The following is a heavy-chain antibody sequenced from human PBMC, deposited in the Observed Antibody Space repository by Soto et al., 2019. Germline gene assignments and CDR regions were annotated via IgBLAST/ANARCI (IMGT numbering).Heavy chain of an antibody. D-gene: IGHD3-10*01. CDR1: GFIFSSHG. CDR3: ARDLSHGSASD. J-gene: IGHJ4*02. Sequence: QVQLVESGGGVVQPGGSLRLSCVASGFIFSSHGCHWVRQAPGKGLEWVADIWYDGSKQFYAEAVKGRFTISRDDSKNTLYLQMNSLRVEDTATYYCARDLSHGSASDWGQGTLVTVSS. V-gene: IGHV3-33*01. CDR2: IWYDGSKQ.